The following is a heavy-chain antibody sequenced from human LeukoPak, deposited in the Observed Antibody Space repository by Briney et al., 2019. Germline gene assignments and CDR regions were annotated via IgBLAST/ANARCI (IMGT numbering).Heavy chain of an antibody. CDR2: ISGSGGST. CDR3: AKAKPIGGKGYFDY. V-gene: IGHV3-23*01. D-gene: IGHD4-23*01. CDR1: GFTFSSYA. J-gene: IGHJ4*02. Sequence: PGESLRLSCAASGFTFSSYAMSWVRQAPGKGLEWVSAISGSGGSTYYADSVKGRFTISRDNSKNTLYLQMNNLRAEDTAVYYCAKAKPIGGKGYFDYWGQGTLVTVSS.